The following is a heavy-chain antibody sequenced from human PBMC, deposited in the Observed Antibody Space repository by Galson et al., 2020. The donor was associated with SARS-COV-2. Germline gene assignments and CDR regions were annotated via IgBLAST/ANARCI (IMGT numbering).Heavy chain of an antibody. J-gene: IGHJ1*01. CDR1: GGSISSGGYS. Sequence: ASETLSLTCTVSGGSISSGGYSWTWIRQPPGKGLEWIGHIYYTGTTYYNPSLKSRVTISVDRSKNQFSLKLSSVTAADTAVYYCARDRFGELSYWGQGTLVSVSS. D-gene: IGHD3-10*01. CDR3: ARDRFGELSY. CDR2: IYYTGTT. V-gene: IGHV4-30-2*01.